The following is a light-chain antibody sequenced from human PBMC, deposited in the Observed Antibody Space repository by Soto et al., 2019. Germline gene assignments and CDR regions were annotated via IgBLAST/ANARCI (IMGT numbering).Light chain of an antibody. Sequence: IQLTQSPSSLSASIGDRVTITCQASEPISNYLVWYQHKAGKAHKLLIYDASILQTGVPSRFSGSGSGTDFTFTISSLQPEDFATYYCQQYDDLITFGRGTRL. CDR2: DAS. V-gene: IGKV1-33*01. CDR3: QQYDDLIT. CDR1: EPISNY. J-gene: IGKJ5*01.